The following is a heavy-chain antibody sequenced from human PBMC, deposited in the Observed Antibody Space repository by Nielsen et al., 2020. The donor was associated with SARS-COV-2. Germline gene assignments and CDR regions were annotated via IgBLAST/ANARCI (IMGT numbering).Heavy chain of an antibody. Sequence: GGSLRLSCAASGFTFSRYEMNWVRQAPGKGLEWVSYSSSSGSTIYYADSVKGRFTISRDNAKNSLYLQMNSLRAEDTAVYYCARTITMVRGVIITGSRYYFDYWGQGTLVTVSS. CDR2: SSSSGSTI. V-gene: IGHV3-48*03. CDR3: ARTITMVRGVIITGSRYYFDY. J-gene: IGHJ4*02. D-gene: IGHD3-10*01. CDR1: GFTFSRYE.